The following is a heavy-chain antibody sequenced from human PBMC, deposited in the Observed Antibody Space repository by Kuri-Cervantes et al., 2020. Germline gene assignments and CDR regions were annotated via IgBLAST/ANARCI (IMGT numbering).Heavy chain of an antibody. CDR2: IKQDGSEQ. J-gene: IGHJ3*02. V-gene: IGHV3-7*03. CDR1: GFTFSSNW. D-gene: IGHD6-13*01. Sequence: GGSLRLSCAASGFTFSSNWMTWVRQVPGKGREWVANIKQDGSEQNYVDSVKGRFTISRDNAKNSLYLQMNSLRAEDTALYYCANTDSSSWYGSVAFDIWGQGTMVTVSS. CDR3: ANTDSSSWYGSVAFDI.